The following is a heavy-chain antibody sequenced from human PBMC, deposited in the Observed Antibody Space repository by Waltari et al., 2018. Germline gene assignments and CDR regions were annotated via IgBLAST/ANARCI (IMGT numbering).Heavy chain of an antibody. CDR3: ATPPYNWNYREI. J-gene: IGHJ3*02. Sequence: EVQLVQSGAAVKTPGATVKISCKASGYTFTDYDMPWVQQAPGKGLEWMGRVEPEDGETIYAEKFQGRVTITADTSTDTAYMELSSLRSEDTAVYYCATPPYNWNYREIWGQGTMVTVSS. CDR2: VEPEDGET. V-gene: IGHV1-69-2*01. CDR1: GYTFTDYD. D-gene: IGHD1-7*01.